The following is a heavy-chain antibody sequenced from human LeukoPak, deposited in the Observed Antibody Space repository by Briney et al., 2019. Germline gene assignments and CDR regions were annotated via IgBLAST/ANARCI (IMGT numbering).Heavy chain of an antibody. V-gene: IGHV1-18*01. J-gene: IGHJ6*02. CDR1: GYTFTSYG. D-gene: IGHD6-19*01. CDR2: ISAYNGNT. CDR3: AREMVAGIDSYGMDV. Sequence: ASVKVSCKASGYTFTSYGIRWVRQAPGQGREWMGWISAYNGNTNYAQKLQDRVTMTTDTSTSTAYMELRSLRSDDTAVYYCAREMVAGIDSYGMDVWGQGTTVNVSS.